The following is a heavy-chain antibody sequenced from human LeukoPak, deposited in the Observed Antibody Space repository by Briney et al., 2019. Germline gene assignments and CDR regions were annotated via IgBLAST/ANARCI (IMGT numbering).Heavy chain of an antibody. CDR3: AKGGKWGVTPFDY. Sequence: GGSLRLSCAASGFAFTSYSMNWVRQAPGKGLEWVSTISGGGGSTYYADSVKGRFTISRDNSKNTLYLQVNSLRAEDTAVYYCAKGGKWGVTPFDYWGQGTLVTVSS. J-gene: IGHJ4*02. V-gene: IGHV3-23*01. CDR2: ISGGGGST. CDR1: GFAFTSYS. D-gene: IGHD1-26*01.